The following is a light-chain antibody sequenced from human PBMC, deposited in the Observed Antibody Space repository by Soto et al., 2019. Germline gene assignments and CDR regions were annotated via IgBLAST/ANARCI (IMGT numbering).Light chain of an antibody. Sequence: QAVVTQSPSASASLGASVKLTCTLSSGHSSYAIAWHQQQPEKGPRYLMKLNSDGSHSKGDGIPDRFSGSSSGAERYLTISSLQSEDEADYYCQTWGTCALWVFGGGTQLTVL. CDR2: LNSDGSH. J-gene: IGLJ3*02. V-gene: IGLV4-69*01. CDR3: QTWGTCALWV. CDR1: SGHSSYA.